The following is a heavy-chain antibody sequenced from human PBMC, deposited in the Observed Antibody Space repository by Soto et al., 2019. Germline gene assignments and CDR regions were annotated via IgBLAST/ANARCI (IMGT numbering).Heavy chain of an antibody. J-gene: IGHJ6*02. Sequence: SETLSLTCTVSGGSISSSSYYWGWIRQPPGKGLEWIGSIYYSGSTYYNPSLKSRVTISVDTSKNQFSLKLSSVTAADTAVYYCASGGAGDFWSGYYYYYGMDVWGQGTTVTVS. V-gene: IGHV4-39*01. D-gene: IGHD3-3*01. CDR2: IYYSGST. CDR3: ASGGAGDFWSGYYYYYGMDV. CDR1: GGSISSSSYY.